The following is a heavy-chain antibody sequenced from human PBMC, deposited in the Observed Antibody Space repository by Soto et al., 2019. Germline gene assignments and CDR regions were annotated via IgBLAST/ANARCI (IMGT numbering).Heavy chain of an antibody. J-gene: IGHJ4*02. D-gene: IGHD3-9*01. CDR1: GFTFSDTW. CDR2: IKKMVDGGTS. CDR3: STGLGKSNTDY. V-gene: IGHV3-15*01. Sequence: EVQQVESGGSLVTPGGSLVISCAASGFTFSDTWMSWVRQAPGKGLEWVGLIKKMVDGGTSDYAAPVKGRFIISRDDSTNKLYLQMNSLKTEDTAVYYCSTGLGKSNTDYWGQGTLVTVSS.